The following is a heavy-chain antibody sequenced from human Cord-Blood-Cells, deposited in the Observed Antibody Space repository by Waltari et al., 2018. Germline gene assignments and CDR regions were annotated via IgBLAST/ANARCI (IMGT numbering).Heavy chain of an antibody. CDR3: ARGVGARGGDAFDI. J-gene: IGHJ3*02. CDR1: GYTFTSYD. CDR2: INPNSGNT. V-gene: IGHV1-8*01. D-gene: IGHD1-26*01. Sequence: QVQLVQSGAEVKKPGASVKVSCKASGYTFTSYDINWVRQATGQGLEWRGWINPNSGNTGYANKFQGRVTMTRNTSISTAYMELSSLRSEDTAVYYCARGVGARGGDAFDIWGQGTMVTVSS.